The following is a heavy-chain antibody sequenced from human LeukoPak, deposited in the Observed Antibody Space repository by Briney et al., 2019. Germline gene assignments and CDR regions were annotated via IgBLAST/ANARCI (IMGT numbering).Heavy chain of an antibody. V-gene: IGHV3-21*01. Sequence: GGSLRLSCAASGFTFSSYSMNWVRQAPGKGLEWVSSISSSSSYIYYADSVKGRFTISRDNAKNSLYLQMNSLRAEDTAVYYCASVDRYYDILTGHYYMDVWGKGTTATVSS. CDR3: ASVDRYYDILTGHYYMDV. CDR1: GFTFSSYS. D-gene: IGHD3-9*01. CDR2: ISSSSSYI. J-gene: IGHJ6*03.